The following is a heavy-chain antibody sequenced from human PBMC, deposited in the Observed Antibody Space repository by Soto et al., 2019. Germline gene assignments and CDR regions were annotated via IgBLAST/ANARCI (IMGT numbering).Heavy chain of an antibody. V-gene: IGHV1-69*06. J-gene: IGHJ6*02. Sequence: SVKVSCKASGGTFSSYAISWVRQAPGQGLEWMGGIIPIFGTANYAQKFQGRVTITADKSTSTAYMELSSLRSEDTAVYYCARVIGSGELKYYYYYCGMDVWGQGTTVTVSS. CDR3: ARVIGSGELKYYYYYCGMDV. CDR1: GGTFSSYA. D-gene: IGHD3-10*01. CDR2: IIPIFGTA.